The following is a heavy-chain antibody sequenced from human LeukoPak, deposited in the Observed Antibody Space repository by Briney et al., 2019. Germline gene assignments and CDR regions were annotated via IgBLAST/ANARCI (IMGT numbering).Heavy chain of an antibody. V-gene: IGHV3-23*01. CDR3: AKDYLAAAELH. J-gene: IGHJ1*01. CDR2: ISGSGGST. Sequence: GGSLRLSSAVSGLTFSSYAMSWVRQAPGKGLEWVSAISGSGGSTYYADSVKGRFTISRDNSKNTLYLQMNSLRAEDTAVYYCAKDYLAAAELHWGQGTLVTVSS. D-gene: IGHD6-13*01. CDR1: GLTFSSYA.